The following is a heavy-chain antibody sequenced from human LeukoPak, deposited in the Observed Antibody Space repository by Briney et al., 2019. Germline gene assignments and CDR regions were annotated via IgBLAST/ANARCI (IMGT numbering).Heavy chain of an antibody. V-gene: IGHV4-38-2*02. CDR3: ARSSEGRYYYDSSGYSYYYYYMDV. Sequence: SETLSLTCTVSGYSISSGYYWGWIRQPPGKGLEWIGSIYHSGSTYYNPSLKSRVTISVDTSKNQFSLKLNSVTAADTAVYYCARSSEGRYYYDSSGYSYYYYYMDVWGKGTTVTISS. CDR1: GYSISSGYY. D-gene: IGHD3-22*01. J-gene: IGHJ6*03. CDR2: IYHSGST.